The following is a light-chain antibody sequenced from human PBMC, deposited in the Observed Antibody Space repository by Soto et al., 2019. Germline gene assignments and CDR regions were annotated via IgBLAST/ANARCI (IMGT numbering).Light chain of an antibody. J-gene: IGKJ4*01. CDR1: QSIFYSSNNKNF. CDR2: WAS. V-gene: IGKV4-1*01. CDR3: QQYYNTPPT. Sequence: DIVMTQSPDSLAVSLGDRATINCKCSQSIFYSSNNKNFLAWYQQKPGQPPKLLIYWASTRESWVPDRFSGSESGTDFTLTISSLQAEDVAVYDCQQYYNTPPTFGGGTKVDIK.